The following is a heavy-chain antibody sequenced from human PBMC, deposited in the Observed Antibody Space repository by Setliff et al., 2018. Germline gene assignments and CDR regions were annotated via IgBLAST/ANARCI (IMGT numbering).Heavy chain of an antibody. V-gene: IGHV1-18*01. Sequence: VKVSCKASGYTFTSYGISWVRQAPGQGLEWMGWISAYNGNTNYAQKLQGRVTMTTDTSTSTAYMELRSLRSDDTAVYYCARVGVYYYDSSGYHRSPYYYYYGMDVWGQGTTVTVS. D-gene: IGHD3-22*01. J-gene: IGHJ6*02. CDR3: ARVGVYYYDSSGYHRSPYYYYYGMDV. CDR2: ISAYNGNT. CDR1: GYTFTSYG.